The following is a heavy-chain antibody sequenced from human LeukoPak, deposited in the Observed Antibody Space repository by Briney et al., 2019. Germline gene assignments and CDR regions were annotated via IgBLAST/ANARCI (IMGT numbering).Heavy chain of an antibody. CDR3: TRDRVVVAATPASYYYYGMDV. J-gene: IGHJ6*02. CDR2: IRSKAYGGTT. Sequence: GGSLRLSCTASGFTFGDYAMSWFRQAPGKGLEWVGFIRSKAYGGTTEYAASVKGRFTISRDDSKSIAYLQVNSLKTEDTAVYYCTRDRVVVAATPASYYYYGMDVWGQGTTVTVSS. D-gene: IGHD2-15*01. CDR1: GFTFGDYA. V-gene: IGHV3-49*03.